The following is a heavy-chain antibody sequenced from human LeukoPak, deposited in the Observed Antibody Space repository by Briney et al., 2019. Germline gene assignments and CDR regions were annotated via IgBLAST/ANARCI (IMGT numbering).Heavy chain of an antibody. CDR2: IYYSGNT. D-gene: IGHD5-18*01. CDR1: GDSINTKNYC. V-gene: IGHV4-39*01. J-gene: IGHJ4*02. CDR3: TRHSYVAFDY. Sequence: PSETLSLTCTVSGDSINTKNYCWGWIRQPPGKGLEWIGSIYYSGNTYYNPSLKSRVTPSIDTTKNQFSLRLSSVTAADTALYHCTRHSYVAFDYWGQGTLVTVSS.